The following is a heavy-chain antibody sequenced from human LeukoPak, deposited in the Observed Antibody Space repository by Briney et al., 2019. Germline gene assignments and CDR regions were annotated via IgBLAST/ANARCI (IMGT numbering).Heavy chain of an antibody. Sequence: GASVKVSCKASGNTFTGYYMHWVRQAPGQGLEWMGWINPNSGGTNYAQKFQGWVTMTRDTSISTAYMELSRLRSDDTAVYYCAISRRGYCSSTSCYGGWFDPWGQGTLVTVSS. CDR1: GNTFTGYY. CDR3: AISRRGYCSSTSCYGGWFDP. J-gene: IGHJ5*02. D-gene: IGHD2-2*01. V-gene: IGHV1-2*04. CDR2: INPNSGGT.